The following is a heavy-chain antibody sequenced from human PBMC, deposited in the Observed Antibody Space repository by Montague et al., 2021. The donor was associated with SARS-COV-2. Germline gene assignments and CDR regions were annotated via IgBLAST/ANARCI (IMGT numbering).Heavy chain of an antibody. V-gene: IGHV4-39*01. CDR3: ARHRRYDVVTYYPDF. D-gene: IGHD3-9*01. Sequence: SETLSLTCSVPGGSFDSDNFFWGWIRQPPGKRLEWIGVLSNGGRTFDNPSLKSRVTISVHTSRNQLSLNVKSVTAADTAVYYCARHRRYDVVTYYPDFWGQGSLVTISS. CDR1: GGSFDSDNFF. J-gene: IGHJ4*02. CDR2: LSNGGRT.